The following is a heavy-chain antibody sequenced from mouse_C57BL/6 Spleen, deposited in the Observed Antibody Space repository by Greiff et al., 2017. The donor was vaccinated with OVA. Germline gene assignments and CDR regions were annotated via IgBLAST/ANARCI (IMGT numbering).Heavy chain of an antibody. V-gene: IGHV1-82*01. Sequence: QVQLKQSGPELVKPGASVKISCKASGYAFSSSWMNWVKQRPGKGLEWIGRIYPGDGDTNYNGKFKGKATLTADKSSSTAYMQLSSLTSEDSAVYFCAGSSPSYWYFDVWGTGTTVTVSS. J-gene: IGHJ1*03. CDR3: AGSSPSYWYFDV. D-gene: IGHD1-1*01. CDR1: GYAFSSSW. CDR2: IYPGDGDT.